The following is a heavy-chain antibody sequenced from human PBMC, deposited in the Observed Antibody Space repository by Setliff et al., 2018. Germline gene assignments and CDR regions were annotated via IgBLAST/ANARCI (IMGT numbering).Heavy chain of an antibody. D-gene: IGHD3-22*01. CDR1: GYTFTNYG. Sequence: ASVKVSCKTSGYTFTNYGITWVRQAPGQGLEWMGWINNYNTNTNYADSVKGRFTISRDNSNNTLYMQMSSLRAEDTAIYSCARDGKQYYYDSTGYYRNWFDPWGQGTLVTVSS. V-gene: IGHV1-18*01. CDR2: INNYNTNT. J-gene: IGHJ5*02. CDR3: ARDGKQYYYDSTGYYRNWFDP.